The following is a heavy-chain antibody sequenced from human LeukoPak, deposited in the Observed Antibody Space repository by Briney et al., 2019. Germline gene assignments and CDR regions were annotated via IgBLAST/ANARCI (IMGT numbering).Heavy chain of an antibody. D-gene: IGHD6-19*01. V-gene: IGHV1-18*01. CDR1: GYTFTSYG. J-gene: IGHJ6*03. CDR3: ARSVQEQWLAYYYYYYMDV. CDR2: ISAYNGNT. Sequence: GASVKVSCKASGYTFTSYGISWVRQAPGQGLEWMGWISAYNGNTNYAQKLQGRVTMTRNTSISTAYMELSSLRSEDTAVYYCARSVQEQWLAYYYYYYMDVWGKGTTVTISS.